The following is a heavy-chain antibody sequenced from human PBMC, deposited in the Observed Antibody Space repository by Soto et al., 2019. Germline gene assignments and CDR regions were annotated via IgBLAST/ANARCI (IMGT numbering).Heavy chain of an antibody. J-gene: IGHJ6*02. CDR3: ARDRDELVGIFPYYYGMDV. D-gene: IGHD2-21*01. CDR1: GFTFSSYE. Sequence: PGGSLRLSCAASGFTFSSYEMNWVRQAPGKGLEWVSYISSSGRTTYYADSVKGRFTISRDNAKNSLSLQMNSLRADDTAVYYCARDRDELVGIFPYYYGMDVWGQGTTVTVS. CDR2: ISSSGRTT. V-gene: IGHV3-48*03.